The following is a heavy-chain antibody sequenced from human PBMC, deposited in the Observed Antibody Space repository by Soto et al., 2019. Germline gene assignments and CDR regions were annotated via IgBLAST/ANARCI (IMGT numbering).Heavy chain of an antibody. CDR1: GYSFFSYY. Sequence: ASVKVSCKASGYSFFSYYIHWLRQSPGQGLEWMGRFLASGGNTFYAQRFRGRVSMTRDTSLTNTVSLELTSLTSDDTAVYYCARGGATIFGVIDSWGQGTRVTVS. CDR3: ARGGATIFGVIDS. D-gene: IGHD3-3*02. J-gene: IGHJ4*02. V-gene: IGHV1-46*01. CDR2: FLASGGNT.